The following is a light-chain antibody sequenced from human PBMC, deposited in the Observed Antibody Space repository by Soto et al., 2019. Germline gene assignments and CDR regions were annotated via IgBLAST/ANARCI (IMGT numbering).Light chain of an antibody. Sequence: DIQMTQSPSSLSASVGDRVTITCRASQSISSYLNWYQQKQGKAPKLLIYAASSLPSGVPSRFSGSGYGTDFTLTISSLQPEDFATYYCQQSYSTPQITFGPGTKVDIK. V-gene: IGKV1-39*01. CDR1: QSISSY. J-gene: IGKJ3*01. CDR2: AAS. CDR3: QQSYSTPQIT.